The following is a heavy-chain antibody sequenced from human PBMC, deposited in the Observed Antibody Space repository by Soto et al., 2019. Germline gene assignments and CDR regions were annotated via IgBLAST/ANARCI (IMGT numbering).Heavy chain of an antibody. J-gene: IGHJ4*02. D-gene: IGHD2-15*01. V-gene: IGHV1-2*04. CDR1: GYTFTGYY. CDR3: ARGGVVVVAAVDY. CDR2: INPNSGGT. Sequence: ASVKVSCKASGYTFTGYYMHWVRQAPGQGLEWMGWINPNSGGTNYAQKFQGWVTMTRDTSISTAYMELRRLRSDDTAVYYCARGGVVVVAAVDYWGQGTLVTVSS.